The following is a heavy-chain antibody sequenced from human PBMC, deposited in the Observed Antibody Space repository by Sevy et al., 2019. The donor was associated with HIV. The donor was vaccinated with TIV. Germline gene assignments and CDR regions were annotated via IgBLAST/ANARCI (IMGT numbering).Heavy chain of an antibody. CDR3: ARGPRGSGWYYYYYGMDV. Sequence: ASVKVSCKASGYTFTSYDINWVRQATGQGLEWMGWMNPNSGNTGYAQKFQGRVTMTRNTPISTAYMELSSLRSEDTAVYYWARGPRGSGWYYYYYGMDVWGQGTTVTVSS. D-gene: IGHD6-19*01. CDR2: MNPNSGNT. CDR1: GYTFTSYD. V-gene: IGHV1-8*01. J-gene: IGHJ6*02.